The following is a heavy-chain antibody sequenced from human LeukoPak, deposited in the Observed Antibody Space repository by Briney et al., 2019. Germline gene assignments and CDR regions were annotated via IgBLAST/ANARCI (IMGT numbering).Heavy chain of an antibody. CDR2: IRSKAYGGTT. CDR3: TRDYGDYKGDY. D-gene: IGHD4-17*01. CDR1: GFTFGDYA. Sequence: GGSLRLSCTGSGFTFGDYAVIWVRQAPGRGLEWVGFIRSKAYGGTTEYAASVKGRFTIPRDGSKSIAYQQMDSLKTEDTAVYYCTRDYGDYKGDYWGQGTLVTVSS. J-gene: IGHJ4*02. V-gene: IGHV3-49*04.